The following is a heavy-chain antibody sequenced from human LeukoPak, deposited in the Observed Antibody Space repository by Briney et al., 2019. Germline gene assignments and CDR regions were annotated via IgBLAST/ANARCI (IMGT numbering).Heavy chain of an antibody. CDR2: IKQDGSEK. V-gene: IGHV3-7*03. CDR3: ARTSHDYVWGSYAHRNFDY. Sequence: GGSLRLSCAASGFTFSSYWMSWVRQAPGKGLEWVANIKQDGSEKYYVDSVKGRFAISRDNAKNSLYLQMNSLRAEDTAVYYCARTSHDYVWGSYAHRNFDYWGQGTLVTVSS. CDR1: GFTFSSYW. D-gene: IGHD3-16*01. J-gene: IGHJ4*02.